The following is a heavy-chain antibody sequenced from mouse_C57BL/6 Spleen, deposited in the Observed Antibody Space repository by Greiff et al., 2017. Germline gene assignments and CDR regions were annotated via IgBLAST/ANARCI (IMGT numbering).Heavy chain of an antibody. Sequence: VQLQQPGAELVKPGASVKLSCKASGYTFTSYWMHWVKQRPGQGLEWIGMIHPNSGSTNYNEKFKSKATLTVDKSSSTAYMQLSSLTSEDSAVYYCARSGSSYDYAMDYWGQGTSVTVSS. CDR1: GYTFTSYW. D-gene: IGHD1-1*01. CDR2: IHPNSGST. CDR3: ARSGSSYDYAMDY. V-gene: IGHV1-64*01. J-gene: IGHJ4*01.